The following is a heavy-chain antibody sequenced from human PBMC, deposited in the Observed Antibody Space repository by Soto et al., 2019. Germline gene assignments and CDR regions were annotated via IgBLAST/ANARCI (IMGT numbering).Heavy chain of an antibody. Sequence: PSQTLSLTCAISGDSVSSNSAAWNWIRQSPSRGLEWLGRTYYRSKWYNDYAVSVKSRITINPDTSKNQFSLQLNSVTPEDTAVYYCARDRKNSLPTVAGYYYYYGMDVWGQGTTVTV. CDR1: GDSVSSNSAA. D-gene: IGHD6-19*01. CDR3: ARDRKNSLPTVAGYYYYYGMDV. V-gene: IGHV6-1*01. CDR2: TYYRSKWYN. J-gene: IGHJ6*02.